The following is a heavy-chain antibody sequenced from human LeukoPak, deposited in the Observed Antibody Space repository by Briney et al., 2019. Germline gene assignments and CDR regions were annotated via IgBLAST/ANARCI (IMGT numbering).Heavy chain of an antibody. Sequence: GASVKVSCKASGGTFSSYAISWVRQAPGQGLEWVGGIIPIFGTANYAQKFQGRVTITTDESTSTAYMELSSLRSEDTAVYYCARIQNYDFWSAQKGNYFDYWGQGTLVTVSS. CDR2: IIPIFGTA. CDR1: GGTFSSYA. J-gene: IGHJ4*02. D-gene: IGHD3-3*01. V-gene: IGHV1-69*05. CDR3: ARIQNYDFWSAQKGNYFDY.